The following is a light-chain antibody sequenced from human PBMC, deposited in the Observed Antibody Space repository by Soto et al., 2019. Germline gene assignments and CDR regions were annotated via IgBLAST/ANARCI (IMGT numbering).Light chain of an antibody. Sequence: QSALTQPACAHGPPVGSITSSCTGNISDVGGYNYVYWHQQHPGKAPKLMIYDVTNRPSGVSDRFSGSKSGNTASLTISGLQAEDEADYYCSSYTSSSTYFFGAGTKVTVL. CDR3: SSYTSSSTYF. V-gene: IGLV2-14*01. CDR2: DVT. CDR1: ISDVGGYNY. J-gene: IGLJ1*01.